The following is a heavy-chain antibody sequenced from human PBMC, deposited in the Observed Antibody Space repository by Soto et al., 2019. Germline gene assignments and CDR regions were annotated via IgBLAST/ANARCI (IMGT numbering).Heavy chain of an antibody. J-gene: IGHJ5*02. V-gene: IGHV1-69*02. Sequence: ASVKDSCKASGGTFSSYTISWVRQAPGQGLEWMGRIIPILGIANYAQKFQGRVTITADKSTSTAYMELSSLRSEDTAVYYCATGSGSYLNWFDPWGQGTLVTVSS. CDR2: IIPILGIA. CDR3: ATGSGSYLNWFDP. D-gene: IGHD3-10*01. CDR1: GGTFSSYT.